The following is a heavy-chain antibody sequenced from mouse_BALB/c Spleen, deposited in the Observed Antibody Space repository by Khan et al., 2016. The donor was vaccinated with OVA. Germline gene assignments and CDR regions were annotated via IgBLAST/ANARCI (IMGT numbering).Heavy chain of an antibody. D-gene: IGHD1-1*01. V-gene: IGHV3-2*02. CDR1: GYSITSDYA. CDR3: ARQNYYGYAMDY. Sequence: VQLQQSGPGLVKPSQSLSLTCTVTGYSITSDYAWNWIRQFPGNKLEWMGYISYSGSTSYNPSLRSRISNTRDTPKNQFFLQLNSVTTEDTATVYCARQNYYGYAMDYWGQGTSVTVSS. J-gene: IGHJ4*01. CDR2: ISYSGST.